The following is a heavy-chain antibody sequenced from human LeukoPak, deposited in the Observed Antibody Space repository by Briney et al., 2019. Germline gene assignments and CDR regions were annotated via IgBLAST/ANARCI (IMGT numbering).Heavy chain of an antibody. CDR1: GFTFSSYS. CDR2: ISTSSNYI. J-gene: IGHJ4*02. CDR3: ARGVSAMALYY. Sequence: GGSLRLSCTASGFTFSSYSMSWVRQAPGKGLEWVSSISTSSNYIYYADSVKGRFTISRDNAKNSLYLQMNSLRAEDTAVYYCARGVSAMALYYWGQGTLVTVAS. V-gene: IGHV3-21*01. D-gene: IGHD5-18*01.